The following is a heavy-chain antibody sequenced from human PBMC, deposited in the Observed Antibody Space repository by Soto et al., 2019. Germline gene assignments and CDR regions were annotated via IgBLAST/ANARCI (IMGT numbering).Heavy chain of an antibody. Sequence: SETLSLTCTVSGGSISSGDYYWSWIRQPPGKGLEWIGYIYYSGSTYYNPSLKSRVTISVDTSKNQFSLRLSSVTAADTAVYYCERGKPTGYRFGPRNFFYYGLDVWGPGTTVTVSS. J-gene: IGHJ6*02. V-gene: IGHV4-30-4*01. CDR3: ERGKPTGYRFGPRNFFYYGLDV. CDR2: IYYSGST. CDR1: GGSISSGDYY. D-gene: IGHD5-18*01.